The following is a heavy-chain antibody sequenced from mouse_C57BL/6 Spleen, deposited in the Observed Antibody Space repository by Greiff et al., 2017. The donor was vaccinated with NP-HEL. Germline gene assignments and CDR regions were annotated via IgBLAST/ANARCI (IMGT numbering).Heavy chain of an antibody. J-gene: IGHJ3*01. CDR2: INPGSGGT. CDR3: ARNYGPSPFAY. D-gene: IGHD1-2*01. Sequence: QVQLQQSGAELVRPGTSVKVSCKASGYAFTNYLIEWVKQRPGQGLEWIGVINPGSGGTNYNEKFKGKATLTADKSSSTASMQLSSLTSEDSAVYFCARNYGPSPFAYWGQGTLVTVSA. CDR1: GYAFTNYL. V-gene: IGHV1-54*01.